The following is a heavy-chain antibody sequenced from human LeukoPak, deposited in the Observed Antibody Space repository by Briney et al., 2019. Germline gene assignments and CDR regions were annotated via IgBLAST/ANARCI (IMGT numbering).Heavy chain of an antibody. CDR1: GGTFSSYA. CDR3: ARGRGKYYYDSPDY. Sequence: ASVKVSCKASGGTFSSYAISWVRQAPGQGLEWMGWMNPNSGNTGYAQKSQGRVTMTRNASISTAYMELSSLRSEDTAVYYCARGRGKYYYDSPDYWGQGTLVTVSS. CDR2: MNPNSGNT. J-gene: IGHJ4*02. D-gene: IGHD3-22*01. V-gene: IGHV1-8*02.